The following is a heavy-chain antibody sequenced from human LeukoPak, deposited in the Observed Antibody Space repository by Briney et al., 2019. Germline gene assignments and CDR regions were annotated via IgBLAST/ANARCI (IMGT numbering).Heavy chain of an antibody. D-gene: IGHD3-22*01. V-gene: IGHV4-59*01. CDR1: GGSISSYY. J-gene: IGHJ4*02. CDR2: IYYSGST. CDR3: ASFYYDSSGYHSRYFDY. Sequence: SETLSLTCTVSGGSISSYYWSWIRQPPGKGLEWIRYIYYSGSTNYNPSLKSRVTISVDTSKNQFSLKLSSVTAADTAVYYCASFYYDSSGYHSRYFDYWGQGTLVTVSS.